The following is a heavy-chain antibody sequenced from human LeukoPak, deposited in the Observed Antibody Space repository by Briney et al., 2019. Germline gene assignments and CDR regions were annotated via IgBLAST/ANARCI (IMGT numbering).Heavy chain of an antibody. CDR2: INHSGST. Sequence: SSETLSLTCAVYGGSFSGYYWSWIRQPPGKGLEWIGEINHSGSTNYNPSLKSRVTISVDTSKNQFSLKLSSVTAADTAVYYCARGMLGYCSSTSCFGKQYNWFDPWGPGTLVTVSS. CDR1: GGSFSGYY. CDR3: ARGMLGYCSSTSCFGKQYNWFDP. J-gene: IGHJ5*02. V-gene: IGHV4-34*01. D-gene: IGHD2-2*01.